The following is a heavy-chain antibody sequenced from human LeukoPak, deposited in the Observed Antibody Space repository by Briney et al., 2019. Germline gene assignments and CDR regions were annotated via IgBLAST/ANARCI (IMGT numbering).Heavy chain of an antibody. Sequence: SETLSLTCAVYGGSFSGYYWSWIRQPSGKGLEWIGEINHSGSTNYNPSLKSRVTISVDTSKNQFSLKLSSVTAADTAVYYCARAESGYSSGWYAGRHNWFDPWGQGTLVTVSS. CDR3: ARAESGYSSGWYAGRHNWFDP. CDR2: INHSGST. V-gene: IGHV4-34*01. D-gene: IGHD6-19*01. CDR1: GGSFSGYY. J-gene: IGHJ5*02.